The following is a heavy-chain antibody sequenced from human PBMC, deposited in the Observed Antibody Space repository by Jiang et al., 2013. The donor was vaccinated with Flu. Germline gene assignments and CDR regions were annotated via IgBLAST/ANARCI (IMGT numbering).Heavy chain of an antibody. D-gene: IGHD2-2*01. CDR1: GYTLTELS. Sequence: SGAEVKKPGASVKVSCKVSGYTLTELSMHWVRQAPGKGLEWMGGFDPEDGETIYAQKFQGRVTMTEDTSTDTAYMELSSLRSEDTAVYYCATVSPEYCSSTSCYDYWGQGTLVTVSS. J-gene: IGHJ4*02. V-gene: IGHV1-24*01. CDR2: FDPEDGET. CDR3: ATVSPEYCSSTSCYDY.